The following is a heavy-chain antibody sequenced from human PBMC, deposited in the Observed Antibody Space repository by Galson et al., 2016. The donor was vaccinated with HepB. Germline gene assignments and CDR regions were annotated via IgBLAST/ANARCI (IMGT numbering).Heavy chain of an antibody. CDR1: SGSLSSYF. V-gene: IGHV4-59*01. Sequence: SETLSLTCTVSSGSLSSYFWSWMRQPPGKGLEWIGYIYYSGSTNYNPSLKSRVTISVATSKNHFSLKLSSVTAADTAVYYCARGVSRYFDWLPRPVSFDSWGQGTLVIVSS. D-gene: IGHD3-9*01. CDR2: IYYSGST. J-gene: IGHJ4*02. CDR3: ARGVSRYFDWLPRPVSFDS.